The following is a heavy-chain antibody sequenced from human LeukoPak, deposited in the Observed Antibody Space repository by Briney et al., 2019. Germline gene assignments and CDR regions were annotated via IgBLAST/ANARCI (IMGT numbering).Heavy chain of an antibody. CDR3: ARGVVAAPQTFDY. D-gene: IGHD2-15*01. CDR2: IYFSGST. J-gene: IGHJ4*02. V-gene: IGHV4-61*08. CDR1: GGSISS. Sequence: SETLSLTCSVSGGSISSFYWSWFYWSWIRQPPGKGLEWIGYIYFSGSTNYNPSLTSRVTISVDTSKNQFSLKLSSVTAADTAVYYCARGVVAAPQTFDYWGQGTLVTVSS.